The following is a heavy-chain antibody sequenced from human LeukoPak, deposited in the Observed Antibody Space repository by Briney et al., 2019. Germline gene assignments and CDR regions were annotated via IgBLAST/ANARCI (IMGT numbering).Heavy chain of an antibody. V-gene: IGHV3-23*01. D-gene: IGHD2-15*01. CDR2: LSDTGDST. CDR1: GFTLSNHP. CDR3: AKGDCSSGSCYFDY. Sequence: PGGSLRLSCAASGFTLSNHPMYWVRQAPGKGLEWVSPLSDTGDSTHYADSVKGRFTISRDSARSALYLQMNSLRAEDTAVYYCAKGDCSSGSCYFDYWGQGSQVTASS. J-gene: IGHJ4*02.